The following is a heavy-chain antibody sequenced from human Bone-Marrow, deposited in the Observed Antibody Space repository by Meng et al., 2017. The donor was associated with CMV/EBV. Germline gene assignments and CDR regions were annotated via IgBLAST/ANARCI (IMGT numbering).Heavy chain of an antibody. V-gene: IGHV3-74*01. J-gene: IGHJ4*02. CDR3: ARGTKRPCTGTSCYTLDS. Sequence: GESLKISCAASGFTFSTYWMHWVRQAPGKGLVWVSRINNDGSDTTYADSVKGRFTISRDNAKNTLYLQMNSLRGEDTAGYYCARGTKRPCTGTSCYTLDSWGQGTLVTVSS. CDR1: GFTFSTYW. D-gene: IGHD2-2*02. CDR2: INNDGSDT.